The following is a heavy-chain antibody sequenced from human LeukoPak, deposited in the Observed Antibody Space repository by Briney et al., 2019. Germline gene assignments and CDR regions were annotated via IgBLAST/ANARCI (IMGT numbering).Heavy chain of an antibody. CDR1: GYSFTNYW. CDR3: ARLGSQMFIDY. CDR2: IYPGDSDT. D-gene: IGHD1-26*01. Sequence: GESLKISCKGSGYSFTNYWIGWVRQLPGKGLEWMGIIYPGDSDTRYSPSFQGQVTISVDTSISTAYLQWSSLKASDTAMYYCARLGSQMFIDYWGQGTLVTVSS. V-gene: IGHV5-51*01. J-gene: IGHJ4*02.